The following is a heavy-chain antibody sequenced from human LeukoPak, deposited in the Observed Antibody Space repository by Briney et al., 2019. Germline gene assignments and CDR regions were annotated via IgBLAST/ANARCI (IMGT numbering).Heavy chain of an antibody. J-gene: IGHJ3*02. CDR3: ARRRRSRFDGYNDAFDI. CDR1: GGSFSGYY. D-gene: IGHD5-24*01. CDR2: INHVGAT. V-gene: IGHV4-34*01. Sequence: SETLSLTCAVYGGSFSGYYWSWIRQPPEKGLEWIGEINHVGATNYNPSLKSRVTISVDTSKNQFSLRLSSVTAADTAVYYCARRRRSRFDGYNDAFDIWGQGTMVTVSS.